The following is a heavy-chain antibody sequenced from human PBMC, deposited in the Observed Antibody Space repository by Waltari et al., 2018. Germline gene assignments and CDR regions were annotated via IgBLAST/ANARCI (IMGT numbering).Heavy chain of an antibody. Sequence: QVQLVQSGAEVKKPGSSVKVSCKASGGTFSSYTISWVRQAPGQGLEWVGRIIPILGIANYAQKFQGRVTITADKSTSTAYMELSSLRSEDTAVYYCARGLGNSGYDFFDYWGQGTLVTVSS. D-gene: IGHD5-12*01. J-gene: IGHJ4*02. CDR1: GGTFSSYT. V-gene: IGHV1-69*02. CDR3: ARGLGNSGYDFFDY. CDR2: IIPILGIA.